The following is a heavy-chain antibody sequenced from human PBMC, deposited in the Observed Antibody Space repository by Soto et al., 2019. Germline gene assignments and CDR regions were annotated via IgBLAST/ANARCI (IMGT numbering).Heavy chain of an antibody. V-gene: IGHV1-8*01. D-gene: IGHD5-18*01. Sequence: ASVKVSCKASGYTFTSYDINWVRQATGQGLEWMGWMDPNSGNTGYAQKFQGRVTMTRNTSISTAYMELSSLRSEDTAVYYCARVKLGELWLRAASYYYGMDVWGQGTTVTVSS. CDR3: ARVKLGELWLRAASYYYGMDV. CDR2: MDPNSGNT. CDR1: GYTFTSYD. J-gene: IGHJ6*02.